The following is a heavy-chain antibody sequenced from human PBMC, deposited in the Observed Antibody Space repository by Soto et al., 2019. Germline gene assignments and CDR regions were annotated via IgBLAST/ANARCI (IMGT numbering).Heavy chain of an antibody. J-gene: IGHJ6*02. V-gene: IGHV1-69*13. Sequence: SVKVSCKASGGTFSSYAISWVRQAPGQGLEWMGGIIPIFGTANYAQKFQGRVTITADESTSTAYMELSSLRSEDTAVYYCARVGARDYYYYGMDVWGQGTTVTVSS. CDR2: IIPIFGTA. CDR3: ARVGARDYYYYGMDV. D-gene: IGHD1-26*01. CDR1: GGTFSSYA.